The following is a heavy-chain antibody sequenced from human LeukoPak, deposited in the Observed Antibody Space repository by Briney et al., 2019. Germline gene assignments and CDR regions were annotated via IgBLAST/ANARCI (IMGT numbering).Heavy chain of an antibody. CDR2: IYYSGST. J-gene: IGHJ6*03. D-gene: IGHD5-18*01. Sequence: SETLSLTCDVFGGSFTDYFWTWIRQSPGKGLEWIGYIYYSGSTNYNPSLKSRVTISVDTSKNQFSLKLSSVTAADTAVYYCAREIQLWSLAYYMDVWGKGTTVTVSS. V-gene: IGHV4-59*01. CDR3: AREIQLWSLAYYMDV. CDR1: GGSFTDYF.